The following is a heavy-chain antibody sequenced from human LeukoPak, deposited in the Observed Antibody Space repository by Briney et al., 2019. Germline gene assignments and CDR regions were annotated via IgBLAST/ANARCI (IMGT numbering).Heavy chain of an antibody. V-gene: IGHV3-21*01. CDR1: GFTFSSYS. D-gene: IGHD6-13*01. J-gene: IGHJ4*02. Sequence: GGSLRLSCAASGFTFSSYSMNWVRQAPGKGLEWVSSISSSSSYIYYADSVKGRFTISRDNAKNSLYLQMNSLRAEDTAVYYCARAVAAAGTRVYWGQGTLVTVSS. CDR2: ISSSSSYI. CDR3: ARAVAAAGTRVY.